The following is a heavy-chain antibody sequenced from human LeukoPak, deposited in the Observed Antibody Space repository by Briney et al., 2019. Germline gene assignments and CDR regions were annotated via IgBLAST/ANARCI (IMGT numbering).Heavy chain of an antibody. V-gene: IGHV3-21*01. D-gene: IGHD5-18*01. CDR2: ISSSSSYI. J-gene: IGHJ4*02. Sequence: KPGGSLRLSCAASGFTFSSYSMNWVRQAPGKGLEWVSSISSSSSYIYYADSVKGRFTISRDNAKNTLYLQMNTLRADDTAVYYCVRGGEYSYSHFDYWGQGTLVAVSS. CDR3: VRGGEYSYSHFDY. CDR1: GFTFSSYS.